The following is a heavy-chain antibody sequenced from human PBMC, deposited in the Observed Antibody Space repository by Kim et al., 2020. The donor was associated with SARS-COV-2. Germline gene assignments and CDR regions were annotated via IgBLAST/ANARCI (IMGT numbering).Heavy chain of an antibody. CDR1: GFTFGDYA. CDR2: IRSKAYGGTT. V-gene: IGHV3-49*03. D-gene: IGHD3-10*01. J-gene: IGHJ4*02. Sequence: GGSLRLSCTASGFTFGDYAMSWFRQAPGKGLEWVGFIRSKAYGGTTEYAASVKGRFTISRDDSKSIAYLQMNSLKTEDTAVYYCTRERYYYAYYFDYWGQGTLVTVSS. CDR3: TRERYYYAYYFDY.